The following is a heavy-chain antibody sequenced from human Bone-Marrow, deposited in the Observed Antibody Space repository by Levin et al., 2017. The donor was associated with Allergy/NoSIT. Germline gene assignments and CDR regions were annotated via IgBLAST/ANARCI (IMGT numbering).Heavy chain of an antibody. CDR1: GFTFSSYA. Sequence: GESLKISCSASGFTFSSYAMHWVRQAPGKGLEYVSAISSNGGSTYYADSVKGRFTISRDNSKNTLYLQMSSLRAEDTAVYYCVKALAQRTQGYYMDVWGKGTTVTVSS. J-gene: IGHJ6*03. CDR3: VKALAQRTQGYYMDV. D-gene: IGHD3-16*01. CDR2: ISSNGGST. V-gene: IGHV3-64D*06.